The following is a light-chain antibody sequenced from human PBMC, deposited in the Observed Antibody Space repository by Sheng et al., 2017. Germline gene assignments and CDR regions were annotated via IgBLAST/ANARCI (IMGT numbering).Light chain of an antibody. V-gene: IGKV1-33*01. CDR3: QQFDDLPLT. CDR2: DAS. CDR1: GHLQL. J-gene: IGKJ4*01. Sequence: DIQMTQSPSSLSASVGRQSHHHLPGESGHLQLFKLVSAEAGKAPKLLIYDASHLERGVPSRFSGRGXGTTFTFAISSLQPEDFATYYCQQFDDLPLTFGGGRKVEIK.